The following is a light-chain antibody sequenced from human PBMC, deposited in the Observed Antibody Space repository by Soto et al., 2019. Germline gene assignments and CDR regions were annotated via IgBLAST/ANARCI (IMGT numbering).Light chain of an antibody. CDR1: QSISSSY. Sequence: EIVLTQSPGTLSLSPGERATLSCRASQSISSSYLAWYQQNPGQAPRLLIYAASSRATGIPDRFSGSGSGTDFTLTISRLEPEDFAVYYCHQYGSSSYTFGQGTQLEIK. CDR2: AAS. CDR3: HQYGSSSYT. V-gene: IGKV3-20*01. J-gene: IGKJ2*01.